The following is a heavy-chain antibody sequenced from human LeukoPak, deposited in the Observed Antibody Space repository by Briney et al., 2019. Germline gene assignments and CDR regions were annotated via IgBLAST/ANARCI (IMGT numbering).Heavy chain of an antibody. D-gene: IGHD3-9*01. Sequence: PSETLSLTXTASGDSISSSNYYWGWIRQPPGKGPEWIGSIYYSGTTYHNPSLKSRVTISVDTSRNQFSLKVSSVTDADTAVYYCARQRRYDYYMDVWGKGTTVTVSS. CDR3: ARQRRYDYYMDV. CDR1: GDSISSSNYY. CDR2: IYYSGTT. J-gene: IGHJ6*03. V-gene: IGHV4-39*01.